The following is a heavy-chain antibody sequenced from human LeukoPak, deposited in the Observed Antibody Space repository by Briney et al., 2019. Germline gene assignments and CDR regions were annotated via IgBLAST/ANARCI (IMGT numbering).Heavy chain of an antibody. J-gene: IGHJ4*02. CDR1: GYTFTGYY. V-gene: IGHV1-2*02. D-gene: IGHD3-22*01. CDR2: INPNNGGT. Sequence: GASVKVSCKASGYTFTGYYMHWVRQAPGQGLEWMGWINPNNGGTNYAHNFQGRVTMTRDTSISTAYLELSRLRSDDTAVFHCARGWDVLGYYSLFNHYFDHWGQGTLVTVSS. CDR3: ARGWDVLGYYSLFNHYFDH.